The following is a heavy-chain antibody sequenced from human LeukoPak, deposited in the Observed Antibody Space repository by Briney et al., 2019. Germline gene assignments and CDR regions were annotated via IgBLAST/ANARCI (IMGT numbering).Heavy chain of an antibody. CDR3: AGGGYGSGSLLYGMDV. J-gene: IGHJ6*02. V-gene: IGHV3-13*01. CDR1: GFTFSNYD. Sequence: PGGSLRLSCAASGFTFSNYDVHWVRQATGKGLEWVSSIDAAGATYYPASVKGRFTISRENAKNSLYPQMNSLRVGDTAVYYCAGGGYGSGSLLYGMDVWGQGTTVTVSS. D-gene: IGHD3-10*01. CDR2: IDAAGAT.